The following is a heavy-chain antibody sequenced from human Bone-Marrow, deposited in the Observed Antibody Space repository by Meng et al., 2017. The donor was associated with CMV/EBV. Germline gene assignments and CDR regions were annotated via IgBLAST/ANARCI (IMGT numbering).Heavy chain of an antibody. V-gene: IGHV3-23*03. D-gene: IGHD2-2*01. CDR2: IYSGGSST. CDR3: AASSTTWPYYFDY. CDR1: GFTFSSYA. Sequence: GESLKISCAASGFTFSSYAMSWVRQAPGKGLEWVSVIYSGGSSTYYADSVKGRFTISRDNSKNTLYLQMNSLRAEDTAVYYCAASSTTWPYYFDYWGQGTLVTVSS. J-gene: IGHJ4*02.